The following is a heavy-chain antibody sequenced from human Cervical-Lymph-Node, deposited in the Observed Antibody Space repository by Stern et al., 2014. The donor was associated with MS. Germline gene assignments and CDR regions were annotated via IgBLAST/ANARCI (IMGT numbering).Heavy chain of an antibody. J-gene: IGHJ4*02. V-gene: IGHV5-51*01. CDR1: GYSFTIYY. CDR3: ARHVQGFDY. CDR2: IYPDDSDT. Sequence: MQLVQSGAEVKKPGESLKISCKLSGYSFTIYYIAWVRQMPGKGLQWMGVIYPDDSDTTFSPSFQGQVTISADKSITTAYLQWSSLRASDTAMYYCARHVQGFDYWGQGTLVTVS.